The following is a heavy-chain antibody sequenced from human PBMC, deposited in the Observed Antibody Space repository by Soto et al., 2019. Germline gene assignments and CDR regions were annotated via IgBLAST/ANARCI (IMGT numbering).Heavy chain of an antibody. D-gene: IGHD3-22*01. Sequence: SETLSLTCTVSGGCISNIIYYWGWIRQPPGKGLEWIGNIYYSGSTYYNPSLKSRVTISVDTSKNQFSLKLSSVTAADTAAYYCARTYYYDSNPAGMDVWGQGTTVS. V-gene: IGHV4-39*01. CDR3: ARTYYYDSNPAGMDV. J-gene: IGHJ6*02. CDR2: IYYSGST. CDR1: GGCISNIIYY.